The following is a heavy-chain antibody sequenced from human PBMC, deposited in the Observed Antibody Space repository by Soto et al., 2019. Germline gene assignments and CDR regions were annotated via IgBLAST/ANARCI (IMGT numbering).Heavy chain of an antibody. CDR1: GYTFTSYD. V-gene: IGHV1-8*01. CDR2: MNPNSGNT. J-gene: IGHJ6*03. D-gene: IGHD3-3*01. CDR3: ARGDPRITIFGVVNPYYYYYMDV. Sequence: QVQLVQSGAEVKKPGASVKVSCKASGYTFTSYDINWVRQATGQGLEWMGWMNPNSGNTGYAQKFQGRVTMTRNTSISTADMELSSLRSEDTAVYYCARGDPRITIFGVVNPYYYYYMDVWGKGTTVTVSS.